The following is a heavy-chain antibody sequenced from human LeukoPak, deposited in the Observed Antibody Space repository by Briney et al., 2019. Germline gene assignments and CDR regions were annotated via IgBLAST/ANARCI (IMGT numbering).Heavy chain of an antibody. D-gene: IGHD5-12*01. V-gene: IGHV3-7*01. J-gene: IGHJ5*02. Sequence: GGSLRLSCAASGFTFSSYWMSWVRQAPGKVLEWVANIKQDGSEKYYVDSVKGRFTISRDNAKNSLYLQMNSLRAEDTAVYYCARGRIPVATYLWGQGTLVTVSS. CDR2: IKQDGSEK. CDR1: GFTFSSYW. CDR3: ARGRIPVATYL.